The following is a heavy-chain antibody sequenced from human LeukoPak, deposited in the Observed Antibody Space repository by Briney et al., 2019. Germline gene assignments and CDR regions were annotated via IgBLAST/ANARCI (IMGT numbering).Heavy chain of an antibody. J-gene: IGHJ3*02. V-gene: IGHV3-20*04. Sequence: GGSLRLSCAASGFTFDDYGMSWVRQAPGKGREWVSGINWSGGRTGYADSVKSRFTISRDNAKNSLYLQMNSLRAEDAALYYCAREGNKRGAFDIWGQGTMVTVSS. CDR3: AREGNKRGAFDI. D-gene: IGHD2/OR15-2a*01. CDR1: GFTFDDYG. CDR2: INWSGGRT.